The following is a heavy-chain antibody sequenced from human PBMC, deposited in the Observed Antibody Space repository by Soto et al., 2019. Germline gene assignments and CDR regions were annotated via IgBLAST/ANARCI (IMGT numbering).Heavy chain of an antibody. CDR2: VNPGGYST. V-gene: IGHV3-23*01. J-gene: IGHJ4*02. CDR1: GFTFTSYS. D-gene: IGHD5-12*01. CDR3: AKDLRAGSGYDFDY. Sequence: EVQLLQSAGGLVQPGGSLRLSCAASGFTFTSYSMTWVRQTPGKGLEWVAAVNPGGYSTYYADSVKGRFTISRDNSNKTLYLQMNSLRAEDTAVYYCAKDLRAGSGYDFDYRDQGTLVTVSS.